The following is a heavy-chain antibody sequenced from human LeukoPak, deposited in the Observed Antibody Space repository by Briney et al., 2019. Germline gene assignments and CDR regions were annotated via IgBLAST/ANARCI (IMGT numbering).Heavy chain of an antibody. V-gene: IGHV1-69*01. CDR2: IIPIFGTA. CDR1: GGTFSSYA. CDR3: AVGKYYYDSSGYYYY. J-gene: IGHJ4*02. D-gene: IGHD3-22*01. Sequence: SVKVSCKASGGTFSSYAISWVRQAPGQGLEWMGGIIPIFGTANYAQKFQGRVTITADESTSTAYMELSSLRSEDTAVYYCAVGKYYYDSSGYYYYWGQGTLVTVSS.